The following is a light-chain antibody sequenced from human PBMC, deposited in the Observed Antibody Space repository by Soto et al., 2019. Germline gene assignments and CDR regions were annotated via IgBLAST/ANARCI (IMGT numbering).Light chain of an antibody. CDR1: QTISDW. V-gene: IGKV1-5*03. CDR2: KAS. J-gene: IGKJ1*01. Sequence: DIQMTQSPSTLSASIGDRVTITCRASQTISDWLAWLQQKPGKAPKLLIYKASTLESGVPSRFSGSGSGTELTLTISSLQPDDSAAYYCQQYNSYPWTFGQGTKVDIK. CDR3: QQYNSYPWT.